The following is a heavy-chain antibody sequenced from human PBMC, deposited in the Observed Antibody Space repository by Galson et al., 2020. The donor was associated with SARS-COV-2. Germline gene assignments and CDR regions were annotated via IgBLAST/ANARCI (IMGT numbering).Heavy chain of an antibody. D-gene: IGHD1-1*01. CDR1: GFTFSDFN. CDR3: ARGHWKLDY. V-gene: IGHV3-11*01. CDR2: IDPAGNSI. J-gene: IGHJ4*02. Sequence: GRSLRISCEAFGFTFSDFNITRLRQNPEKGLAWDSYIDPAGNSIYYAESVKGRITISRDNAENLLYLQMNSLTAEDTAVYFCARGHWKLDYWGQGTQVTVSS.